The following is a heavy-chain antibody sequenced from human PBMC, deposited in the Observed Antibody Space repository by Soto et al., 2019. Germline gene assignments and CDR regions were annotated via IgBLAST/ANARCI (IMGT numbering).Heavy chain of an antibody. V-gene: IGHV3-30*03. D-gene: IGHD2-8*02. CDR1: GFTVSSVG. CDR3: TGEVASGY. CDR2: ISRDGGTK. Sequence: QVRLVESGGGVVQPGRSLRLSCAATGFTVSSVGMHWVRQAPGKGLAWVPFISRDGGTKYYADSVKGRFTISKDNSRNTLFLEMNSLRGDDMAVYYCTGEVASGYWGQGTLVTVSS. J-gene: IGHJ4*02.